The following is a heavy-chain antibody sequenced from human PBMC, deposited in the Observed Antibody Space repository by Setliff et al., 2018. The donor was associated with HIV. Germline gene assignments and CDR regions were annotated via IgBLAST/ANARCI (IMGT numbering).Heavy chain of an antibody. Sequence: PSETLSLTCSVSGGSVSSGSYYWGWIRQPPGKGLEWIGTLYFTGSTYYNPSLKSRVTISVDTSKNRFSLKLSSVTAADTAVYYCAAGLHYYDSTGYPLTFDYWGQGALVTVSS. CDR3: AAGLHYYDSTGYPLTFDY. J-gene: IGHJ4*02. CDR2: LYFTGST. CDR1: GGSVSSGSYY. V-gene: IGHV4-39*01. D-gene: IGHD3-22*01.